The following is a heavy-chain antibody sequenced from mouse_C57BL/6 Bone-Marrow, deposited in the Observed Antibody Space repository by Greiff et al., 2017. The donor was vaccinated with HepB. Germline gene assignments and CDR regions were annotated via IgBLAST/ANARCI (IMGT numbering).Heavy chain of an antibody. CDR1: GYAFSSYW. CDR3: APYYYGSSPYYAMDY. D-gene: IGHD1-1*01. J-gene: IGHJ4*01. Sequence: QVQLQQSGAELVKPGASVKISCKASGYAFSSYWMNRVKQRPGKGLEWIGQIYPGDGDTNYNGKFKGKATLTADKSSSTAYMQLSSLTSEDSAVYFCAPYYYGSSPYYAMDYWGQGTSVTVSS. CDR2: IYPGDGDT. V-gene: IGHV1-80*01.